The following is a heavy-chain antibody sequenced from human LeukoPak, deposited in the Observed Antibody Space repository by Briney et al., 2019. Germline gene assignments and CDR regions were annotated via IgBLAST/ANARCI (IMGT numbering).Heavy chain of an antibody. CDR3: AKPKSGGLAVTADWFDP. CDR2: INANSGTT. D-gene: IGHD6-19*01. V-gene: IGHV3-23*01. Sequence: GGSLRLSCEASGFAFSFYAMSWLGQPPGQGLEWVSTINANSGTTSYAASVRGRFTISRDNSKNTLYLQLNTLRAENTAVYYCAKPKSGGLAVTADWFDPWGRGTLVVVSS. J-gene: IGHJ5*01. CDR1: GFAFSFYA.